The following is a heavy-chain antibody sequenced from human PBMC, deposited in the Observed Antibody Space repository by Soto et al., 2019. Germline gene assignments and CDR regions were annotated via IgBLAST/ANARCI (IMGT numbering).Heavy chain of an antibody. CDR2: INHSGST. J-gene: IGHJ5*02. Sequence: ASETLSLTCAVYGGSFSGYYWSWIRQPPGKGLEWIGEINHSGSTNYNPSLKSRVTISVDKSKNQFSLNLSSVTAADTAVYYCARGARSGGSSYNWFDPWGQGTLVTVSS. V-gene: IGHV4-34*01. D-gene: IGHD2-15*01. CDR1: GGSFSGYY. CDR3: ARGARSGGSSYNWFDP.